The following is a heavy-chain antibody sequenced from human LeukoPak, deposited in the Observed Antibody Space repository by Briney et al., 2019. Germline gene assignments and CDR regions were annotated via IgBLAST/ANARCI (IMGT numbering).Heavy chain of an antibody. CDR3: AKDRGSGWPQFDY. CDR2: ISGRGGST. Sequence: GGSLRLSCAASGFSFSSYAMSWVRQAPGRGLEWVSAISGRGGSTYYADSVKGRFTISRDNSKNTLYLQMNSLRAEDTAVYYCAKDRGSGWPQFDYWGQGTLVTVSS. CDR1: GFSFSSYA. J-gene: IGHJ4*02. V-gene: IGHV3-23*01. D-gene: IGHD6-19*01.